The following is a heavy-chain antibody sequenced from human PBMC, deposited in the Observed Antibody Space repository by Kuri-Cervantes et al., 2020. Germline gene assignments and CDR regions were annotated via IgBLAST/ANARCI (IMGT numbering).Heavy chain of an antibody. CDR3: AKSAIRRNDY. J-gene: IGHJ4*02. V-gene: IGHV3-15*01. Sequence: GESLKISCAASGFTFSNAWMSWVRQAPGKGLEWVGRIKSKTDGGTTDYAAPVKGRFTISRDDSKNTLYLQMNSPRAEDTAVYYCAKSAIRRNDYWGQGTLVTVSS. CDR1: GFTFSNAW. CDR2: IKSKTDGGTT. D-gene: IGHD3-3*01.